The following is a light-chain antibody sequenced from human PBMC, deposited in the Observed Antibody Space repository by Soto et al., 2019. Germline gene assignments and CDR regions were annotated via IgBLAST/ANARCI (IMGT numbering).Light chain of an antibody. J-gene: IGKJ4*02. CDR3: QQYGRSQVA. Sequence: EIVLTQSPGTLSLCPGERATLSCRASQSVSSSYLACYQQKPGQAPRLLIYGASSRATGIPDRFNGSGSGKGFTLAISTLEPAAIAVYDCQQYGRSQVACGGETKVDIK. CDR1: QSVSSSY. CDR2: GAS. V-gene: IGKV3-20*01.